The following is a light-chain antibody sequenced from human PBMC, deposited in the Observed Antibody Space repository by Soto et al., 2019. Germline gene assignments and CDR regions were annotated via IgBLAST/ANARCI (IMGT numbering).Light chain of an antibody. J-gene: IGKJ1*01. V-gene: IGKV1-39*01. CDR2: VAS. CDR3: QQSYRTPLT. Sequence: DIQMTQSPSSVSASVGHRVPITCRSSQSIRSYLNWYQQPLGKAPNLMIYVASSLQRGVPSRVSGSGSGTDFTLTSSSLQPEYFATYECQQSYRTPLTFGQGTKVDIK. CDR1: QSIRSY.